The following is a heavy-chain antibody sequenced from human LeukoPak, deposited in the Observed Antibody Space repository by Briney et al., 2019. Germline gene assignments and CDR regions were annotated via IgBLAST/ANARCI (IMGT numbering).Heavy chain of an antibody. V-gene: IGHV5-51*01. CDR1: GYSFTSYW. J-gene: IGHJ5*02. D-gene: IGHD3-10*01. Sequence: GESLKISCKGSGYSFTSYWIGWVRQMPGKGLEWMGIIYPGDSDTRYRPSFEGQVTISADKSISTAYLQWSSLKASDTAMYYCARGYGSGSYLYNWFDPWGQGTLVTVSS. CDR3: ARGYGSGSYLYNWFDP. CDR2: IYPGDSDT.